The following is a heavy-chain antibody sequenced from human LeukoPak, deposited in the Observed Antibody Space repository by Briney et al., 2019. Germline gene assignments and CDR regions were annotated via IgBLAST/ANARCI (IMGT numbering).Heavy chain of an antibody. J-gene: IGHJ5*02. CDR3: ARDYSENWFDP. Sequence: SETLSLTCAVYGGSFSGYYWSWIRQPPGKGLEWIGYIYYSGSTNYNPSLKSRVTISVDTSKNQFSLKLSSVTAADTAVYYCARDYSENWFDPWGQGTLVTVSS. CDR2: IYYSGST. CDR1: GGSFSGYY. D-gene: IGHD1-26*01. V-gene: IGHV4-59*01.